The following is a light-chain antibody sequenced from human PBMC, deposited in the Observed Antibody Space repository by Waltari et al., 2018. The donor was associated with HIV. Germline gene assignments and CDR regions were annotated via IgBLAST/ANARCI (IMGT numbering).Light chain of an antibody. V-gene: IGLV2-8*01. Sequence: QSALTQPPSASGSPGQSVTISCAGTSSDIGLYNFVSWYQHHPGKAPKLMISEVSRRPSGVPDRFSGSKSGNTASLTVSGLQAEDEAAYYCFSYAGNNYLLFGGGIKLTVL. CDR2: EVS. J-gene: IGLJ2*01. CDR1: SSDIGLYNF. CDR3: FSYAGNNYLL.